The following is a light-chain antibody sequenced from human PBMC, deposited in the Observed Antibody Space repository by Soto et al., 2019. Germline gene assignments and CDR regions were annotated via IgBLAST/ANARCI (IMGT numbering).Light chain of an antibody. V-gene: IGKV1-39*01. J-gene: IGKJ4*01. CDR3: QQSYSSPLS. Sequence: DIQMTQSPCALSGSVGDRFTITFLATQTINTYLNWYQQKTGKAPRVLIYAASSLQSGVPSRFSGSGSGTDFTLTISNLQPEDFATYYCQQSYSSPLSFGGGTKVDIK. CDR1: QTINTY. CDR2: AAS.